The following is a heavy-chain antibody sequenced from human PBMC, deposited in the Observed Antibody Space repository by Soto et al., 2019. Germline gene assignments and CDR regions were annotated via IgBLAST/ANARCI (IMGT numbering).Heavy chain of an antibody. Sequence: QVQLQESGPGLVKPSGTLSLTCAVSGGSISSINWWSWVRQPPGKGLEWIGEIYHSGSTNYNPSLKSRVTKSVDKSKNQFSLKLSSVTAAYTAVYYCARVDCSGGSCYTVDIWGQGTMVTVSS. CDR3: ARVDCSGGSCYTVDI. CDR1: GGSISSINW. D-gene: IGHD2-15*01. CDR2: IYHSGST. V-gene: IGHV4-4*02. J-gene: IGHJ3*02.